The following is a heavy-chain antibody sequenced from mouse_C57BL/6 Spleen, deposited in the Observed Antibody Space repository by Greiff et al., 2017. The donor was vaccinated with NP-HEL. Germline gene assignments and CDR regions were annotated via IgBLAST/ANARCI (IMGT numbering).Heavy chain of an antibody. J-gene: IGHJ4*01. CDR2: IYPGDGDT. CDR3: ARAGGYDGGYYAMDY. Sequence: VQVVESGPELVKPGASVKISCKASGYAFSSSWMNWVKQRPGKGLEWIGRIYPGDGDTNYNGKVKGKATLTADKSSSTAYMQLSSLTSEDSAVYFCARAGGYDGGYYAMDYWGQGTSVTVSS. D-gene: IGHD2-2*01. CDR1: GYAFSSSW. V-gene: IGHV1-82*01.